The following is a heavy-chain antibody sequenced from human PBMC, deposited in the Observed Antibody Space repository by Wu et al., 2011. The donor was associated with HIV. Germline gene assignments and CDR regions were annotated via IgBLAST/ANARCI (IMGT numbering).Heavy chain of an antibody. CDR1: GYTLTDYY. J-gene: IGHJ5*02. Sequence: VQSGREVKKPGASVKVSCKASGYTLTDYYIHWVRQAPGQGLEWMGWINPLSGGTNFAQKFQGRVTMTRDTSISTAYMELSRLRSDDTAVFYCARGAFRRVGLADGFDPWGQGTLVTVSS. D-gene: IGHD1-14*01. V-gene: IGHV1-2*02. CDR2: INPLSGGT. CDR3: ARGAFRRVGLADGFDP.